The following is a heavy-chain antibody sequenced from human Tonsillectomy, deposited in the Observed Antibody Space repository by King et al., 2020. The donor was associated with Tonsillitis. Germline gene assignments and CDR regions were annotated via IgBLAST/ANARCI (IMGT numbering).Heavy chain of an antibody. Sequence: VQLVESGGGLVQPGGSLRLSCAASGFTFSRYWMIWIRQAPGKGLEWVANIKGDGSLKHYVDSVKGRFTISRDNAKSSLYLQLDSLRAEDTAVYYCVRDMNYHDDNIYYDVFDLWGQGTMVTVSS. J-gene: IGHJ3*01. CDR2: IKGDGSLK. CDR3: VRDMNYHDDNIYYDVFDL. V-gene: IGHV3-7*01. CDR1: GFTFSRYW. D-gene: IGHD3-22*01.